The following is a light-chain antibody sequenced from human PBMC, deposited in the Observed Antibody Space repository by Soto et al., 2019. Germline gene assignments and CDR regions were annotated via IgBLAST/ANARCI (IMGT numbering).Light chain of an antibody. CDR1: RSDVGSYNS. CDR3: LSYAGNSIWL. CDR2: EVT. Sequence: QSVLTQPASVSGSPGQSITISCTGTRSDVGSYNSIAWYQQHPGKAPRVVIFEVTKRPSGISDRFSGSKSGYTASLRISGLQAEDEADYFCLSYAGNSIWLFGGGTKPPS. V-gene: IGLV2-23*02. J-gene: IGLJ2*01.